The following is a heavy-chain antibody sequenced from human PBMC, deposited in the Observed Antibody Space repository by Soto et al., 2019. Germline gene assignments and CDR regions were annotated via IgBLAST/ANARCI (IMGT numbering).Heavy chain of an antibody. J-gene: IGHJ6*02. D-gene: IGHD6-13*01. V-gene: IGHV3-21*01. Sequence: GGSLRLSCAASGFTFSSYSMNWVRQAPGKGLEWVSSISSSSSYIYYADSVKGRFTISRDNAKNSLYLQMNSLRAEDTAVYYCARDEGFHSGSWYKKYYYYGMDVWAQGTTVPVSS. CDR3: ARDEGFHSGSWYKKYYYYGMDV. CDR2: ISSSSSYI. CDR1: GFTFSSYS.